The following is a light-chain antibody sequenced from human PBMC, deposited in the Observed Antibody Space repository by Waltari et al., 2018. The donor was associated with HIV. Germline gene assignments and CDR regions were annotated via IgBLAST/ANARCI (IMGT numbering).Light chain of an antibody. V-gene: IGLV1-36*01. CDR1: TSNIGSNA. Sequence: QSVLTQPHSVSEAPRQRVTISCSGSTSNIGSNAVNWYQQLPGKAPKLLIYYDDSLPPGVSDRFSGSKSGTCSSLAISGLQSEDEADYYYCAAWDDSLNGYVFGTGTKVTVL. J-gene: IGLJ1*01. CDR3: AAWDDSLNGYV. CDR2: YDD.